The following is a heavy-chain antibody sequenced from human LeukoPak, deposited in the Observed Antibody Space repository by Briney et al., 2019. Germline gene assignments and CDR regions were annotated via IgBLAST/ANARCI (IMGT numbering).Heavy chain of an antibody. CDR2: INPNSGGT. V-gene: IGHV1-2*06. J-gene: IGHJ4*02. Sequence: ASVKVSCKASGYTFTGYYIHWVRQAPGQGLEWMGRINPNSGGTNYAQKFQGRVTMTRDTSISTAYMELSRLRSDDTAVYYCARALRGYCSGGSCPNDYWGQGTLVTVSS. CDR1: GYTFTGYY. D-gene: IGHD2-15*01. CDR3: ARALRGYCSGGSCPNDY.